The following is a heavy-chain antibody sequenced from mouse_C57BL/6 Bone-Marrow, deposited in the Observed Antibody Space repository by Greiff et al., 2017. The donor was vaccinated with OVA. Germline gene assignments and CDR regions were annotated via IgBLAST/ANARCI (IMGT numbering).Heavy chain of an antibody. CDR1: GYAFTNYL. CDR3: ARKGGYPYYFDY. V-gene: IGHV1-54*01. CDR2: INPGSGGT. Sequence: QVQLKESGAELVRPGTSVKVSCKASGYAFTNYLIEWVKQRPGQGLEWIGVINPGSGGTNYNEKFKGKATLTADKSSSTAYMQLSSLTSEDSAVYFCARKGGYPYYFDYWGQGTTLTVSS. D-gene: IGHD2-2*01. J-gene: IGHJ2*01.